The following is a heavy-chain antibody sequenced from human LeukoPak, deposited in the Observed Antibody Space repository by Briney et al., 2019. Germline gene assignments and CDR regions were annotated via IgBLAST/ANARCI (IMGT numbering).Heavy chain of an antibody. D-gene: IGHD2-21*02. CDR3: ARVGYLGAYCGGDCYSPWYFDL. J-gene: IGHJ2*01. CDR2: IYYSGST. V-gene: IGHV4-30-4*01. CDR1: GGSINSYY. Sequence: SETLSLTCTVSGGSINSYYWSWIRQPPGKGLEWIGYIYYSGSTYYNPSLKSRVTISVDTSKNQFSLKLSSVTAADTAVYYCARVGYLGAYCGGDCYSPWYFDLWGRGTLVTVSS.